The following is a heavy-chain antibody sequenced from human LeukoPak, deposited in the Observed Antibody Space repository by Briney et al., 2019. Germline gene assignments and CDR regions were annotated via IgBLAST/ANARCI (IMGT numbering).Heavy chain of an antibody. CDR3: ARDLPYCSGGSCYSDY. V-gene: IGHV3-7*01. J-gene: IGHJ4*02. Sequence: GGPLRLSCAASGFTFSSYWMSWVRQAPGKGLEWVANIKQDGSEKYYVDSVKGRFTISRDNAKNSLYLQMNSLRAEDTAVYYCARDLPYCSGGSCYSDYWGQGTLVTVSS. CDR2: IKQDGSEK. CDR1: GFTFSSYW. D-gene: IGHD2-15*01.